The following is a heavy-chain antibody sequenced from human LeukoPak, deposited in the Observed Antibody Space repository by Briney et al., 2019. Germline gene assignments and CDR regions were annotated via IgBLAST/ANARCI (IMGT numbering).Heavy chain of an antibody. J-gene: IGHJ3*02. CDR1: GFTFSNYG. D-gene: IGHD3-9*01. Sequence: GGSLRLSCAASGFTFSNYGIHWVRQAPGKGLEWVAVIWYDGSKKYYADSVKGRFTISRDDSKNTLYLQMNSLRAEDTAVYYCARGKTSDDIIEDAFDIWGQGTMVAVSS. V-gene: IGHV3-33*01. CDR3: ARGKTSDDIIEDAFDI. CDR2: IWYDGSKK.